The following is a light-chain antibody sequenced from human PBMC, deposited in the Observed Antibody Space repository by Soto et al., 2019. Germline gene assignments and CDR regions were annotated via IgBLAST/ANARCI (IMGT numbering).Light chain of an antibody. J-gene: IGKJ1*01. V-gene: IGKV1-39*01. CDR3: QQSYSRWT. CDR2: TTS. Sequence: DILMTQSPSSLSASVGDRVTITCRASQSISRNLNWYQQRPGRAPKLLIHTTSNLQSGVPSRFSGSGSGTDFALTIISLEPEDFATYYCQQSYSRWTFGQGTKV. CDR1: QSISRN.